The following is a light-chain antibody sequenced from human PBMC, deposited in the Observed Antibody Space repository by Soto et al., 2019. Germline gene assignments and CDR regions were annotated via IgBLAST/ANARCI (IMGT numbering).Light chain of an antibody. J-gene: IGLJ1*01. Sequence: QSALTQPASVSGSPGQSITISCTGTSSDVGGYNFVSWYQQYPGKAPKLIIFEVNNRPSGISSRFSGSKSGNTASLTISGLQAEDEADYYCSSYRSSSTPVCVFGSGTKVRVL. V-gene: IGLV2-14*01. CDR2: EVN. CDR1: SSDVGGYNF. CDR3: SSYRSSSTPVCV.